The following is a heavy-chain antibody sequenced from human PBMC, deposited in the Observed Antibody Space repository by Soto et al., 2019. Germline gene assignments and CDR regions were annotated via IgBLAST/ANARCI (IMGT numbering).Heavy chain of an antibody. Sequence: GESLKISCKGSGYSYTTYWIGWVRQMPGKGLEWMGMISPGDSDTRYSPSFQGQVTISADKSISTAYLQWSSLKASDTAVYYCARRFCYGECYFDYWGQGTLVTVSS. CDR2: ISPGDSDT. D-gene: IGHD4-17*01. CDR3: ARRFCYGECYFDY. J-gene: IGHJ4*02. CDR1: GYSYTTYW. V-gene: IGHV5-51*01.